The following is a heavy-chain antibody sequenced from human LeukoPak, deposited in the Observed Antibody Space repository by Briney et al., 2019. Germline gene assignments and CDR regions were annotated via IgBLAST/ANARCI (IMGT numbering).Heavy chain of an antibody. Sequence: SETLSLTYAVYGGSFSGYYWSWIRQPPGKGLEWIGSIYYSGSTYYNPSLKSRVTISVDTSKNQFSLKLSSVTAADTAVYYCARDRASGSYYYRGQGTLVTVSS. CDR1: GGSFSGYY. V-gene: IGHV4-34*01. CDR3: ARDRASGSYYY. D-gene: IGHD1-26*01. J-gene: IGHJ4*02. CDR2: IYYSGST.